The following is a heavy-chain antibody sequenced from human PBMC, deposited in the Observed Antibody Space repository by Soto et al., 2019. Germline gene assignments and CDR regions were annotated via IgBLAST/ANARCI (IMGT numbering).Heavy chain of an antibody. Sequence: GGSMRLSCAASGFTFNSYSMNWVRQAPGKGLEWVSYISSSSSTIYYADSVKGRFTISRDNAKNSLYLQMNSLRDEDTAVYYCARPEYSSSSYGMDVWGQGTTVTAP. CDR2: ISSSSSTI. J-gene: IGHJ6*02. CDR1: GFTFNSYS. D-gene: IGHD6-6*01. CDR3: ARPEYSSSSYGMDV. V-gene: IGHV3-48*02.